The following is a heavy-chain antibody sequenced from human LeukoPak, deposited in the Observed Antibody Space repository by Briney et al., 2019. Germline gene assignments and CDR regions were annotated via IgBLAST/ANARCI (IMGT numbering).Heavy chain of an antibody. Sequence: GGSLRLSCAASGFTFGSYSMNWVRQAPGKGLEWVSPISTSISYIYYADSVKGRFTISRDNAKNSLYLQMNSLRAEDTAVYYCARAIFSSGWYLVDYWGQGTLVTVSS. CDR2: ISTSISYI. CDR3: ARAIFSSGWYLVDY. V-gene: IGHV3-21*01. J-gene: IGHJ4*02. D-gene: IGHD6-19*01. CDR1: GFTFGSYS.